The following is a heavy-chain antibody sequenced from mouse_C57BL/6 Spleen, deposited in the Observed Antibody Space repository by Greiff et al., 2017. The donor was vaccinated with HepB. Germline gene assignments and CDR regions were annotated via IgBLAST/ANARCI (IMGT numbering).Heavy chain of an antibody. J-gene: IGHJ3*01. V-gene: IGHV3-1*01. CDR3: ARGREEGWFAY. CDR1: GYSITSGYD. CDR2: ISYSGST. Sequence: EVQLQESGPGMVKPSQSLSLTCTVTGYSITSGYDWHWIRHFPGNQLEWMGYISYSGSTNYNPSLKSRISITHDTSKNHFFLKLNSVTTEDTATYYCARGREEGWFAYWGQGTLVTVSA.